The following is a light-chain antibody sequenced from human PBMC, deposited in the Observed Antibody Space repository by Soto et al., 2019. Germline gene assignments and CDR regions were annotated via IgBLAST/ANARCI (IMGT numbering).Light chain of an antibody. J-gene: IGLJ3*02. CDR2: DVN. CDR3: CSYAGTYTGV. Sequence: QSALTQPRSVSGSPGQSVTISCTGTGSNVGAYNYVSWYQQHPGKAPKLMIYDVNKRPSGVPDRLSGSKSDNTASLTISGLQADDEADYFCCSYAGTYTGVFGGGTKVTVL. V-gene: IGLV2-11*01. CDR1: GSNVGAYNY.